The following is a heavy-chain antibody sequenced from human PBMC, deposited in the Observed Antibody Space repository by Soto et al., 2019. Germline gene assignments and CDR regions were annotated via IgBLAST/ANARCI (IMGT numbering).Heavy chain of an antibody. D-gene: IGHD4-17*01. CDR3: TTGSMTIPKNDY. CDR1: GFTFSSAW. Sequence: GGSLRLSCAASGFTFSSAWMSWVRQAPGKGLEWVGRIKSKTDGGTTDYAAPVKGRFTISRDDSKNTLYLQMNSLKTEDTAVYYCTTGSMTIPKNDYWGQGTLVTVSS. CDR2: IKSKTDGGTT. J-gene: IGHJ4*02. V-gene: IGHV3-15*01.